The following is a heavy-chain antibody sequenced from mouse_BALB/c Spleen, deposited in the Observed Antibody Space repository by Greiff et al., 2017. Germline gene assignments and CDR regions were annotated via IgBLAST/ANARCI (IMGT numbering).Heavy chain of an antibody. D-gene: IGHD2-1*01. Sequence: VQVVESGPGLVAPSQSLSITCTVSGFSLTSYGVHWVRQPPGKGLEWLGVIWAGGSTNYNSALMSRLSISKDNSKSQVFLKMNSLQTDDTAMYYCARDKNYGNYPFAYWGQGTLVTVSA. CDR3: ARDKNYGNYPFAY. V-gene: IGHV2-9*02. CDR2: IWAGGST. J-gene: IGHJ3*01. CDR1: GFSLTSYG.